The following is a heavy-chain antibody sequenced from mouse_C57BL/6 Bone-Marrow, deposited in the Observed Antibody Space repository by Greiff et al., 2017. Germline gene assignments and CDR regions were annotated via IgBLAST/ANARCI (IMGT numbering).Heavy chain of an antibody. D-gene: IGHD2-4*01. CDR1: GFNIKDDY. CDR3: TNDYDWYFDV. J-gene: IGHJ1*03. Sequence: EVQLQQSGAELVRPGASVKLSCTASGFNIKDDYMHWVKQRPEQGLEWIGWIDPENGDTEYASKFQGKATITADTSSNTASLQLSSLPSEDTAVYYCTNDYDWYFDVWGTGTTVTVSS. V-gene: IGHV14-4*01. CDR2: IDPENGDT.